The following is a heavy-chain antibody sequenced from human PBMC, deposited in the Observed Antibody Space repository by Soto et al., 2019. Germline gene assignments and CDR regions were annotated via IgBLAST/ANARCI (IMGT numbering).Heavy chain of an antibody. J-gene: IGHJ6*03. D-gene: IGHD3-16*01. CDR3: ARELGYYYYYYMDV. CDR1: GGSISSGGYY. CDR2: IYNSGST. V-gene: IGHV4-31*03. Sequence: PSETLSLTCTVSGGSISSGGYYWSWIRQHPGKGLEWIGYIYNSGSTYYNPSLKSRITISVDTSKNQFSLKLSSVTAADTAVYYCARELGYYYYYYMDVWGKGTTVTVSS.